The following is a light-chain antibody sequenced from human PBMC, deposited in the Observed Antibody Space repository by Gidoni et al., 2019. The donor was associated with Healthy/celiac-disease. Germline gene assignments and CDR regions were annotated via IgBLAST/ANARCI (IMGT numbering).Light chain of an antibody. J-gene: IGLJ2*01. Sequence: SSQLTQDPPVSVPWVQTVRIQCQGDSLRSYYASWYQQKPGQAPVLVIYGKNNRPSGIPDRFSGSSSGNTASLTITGAQAEDEADYYCNSRDSSGNLLVFGGGTKLTVL. V-gene: IGLV3-19*01. CDR3: NSRDSSGNLLV. CDR2: GKN. CDR1: SLRSYY.